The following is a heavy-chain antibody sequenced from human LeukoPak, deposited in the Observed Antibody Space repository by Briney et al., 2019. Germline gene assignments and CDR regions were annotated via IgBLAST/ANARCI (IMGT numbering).Heavy chain of an antibody. CDR1: GGSISSYY. D-gene: IGHD3-16*02. CDR2: IYHSGST. Sequence: SETLSLTCTVSGGSISSYYWGWIRQPPGKGLEWIGSIYHSGSTYYNPSLKSRVTISVDTSMNQFSLKLSSVTAADTAVYYCARERDYVWGSYRPKVDYWGQGTLVTVSS. J-gene: IGHJ4*02. CDR3: ARERDYVWGSYRPKVDY. V-gene: IGHV4-38-2*02.